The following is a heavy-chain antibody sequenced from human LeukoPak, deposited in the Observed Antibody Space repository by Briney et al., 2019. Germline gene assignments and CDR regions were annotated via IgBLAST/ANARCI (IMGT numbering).Heavy chain of an antibody. CDR3: ARDYYDFWSGFYYFDY. Sequence: SETLSLTCTVSGGSISSYYWSWIRRPPGKGLEWLGYIYYSGSTNYNPSLKSRVTISVDTSKNQFSLKLSSVTAADTAVYYCARDYYDFWSGFYYFDYWGQGTLVTVSS. J-gene: IGHJ4*02. CDR1: GGSISSYY. V-gene: IGHV4-59*01. CDR2: IYYSGST. D-gene: IGHD3-3*01.